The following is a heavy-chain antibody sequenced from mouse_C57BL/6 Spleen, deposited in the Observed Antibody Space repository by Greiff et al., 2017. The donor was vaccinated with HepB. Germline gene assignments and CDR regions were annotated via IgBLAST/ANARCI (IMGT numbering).Heavy chain of an antibody. CDR1: GYAFSSYW. Sequence: VQLQQSGAELVKPGASVKISCKASGYAFSSYWMNWVKQRPGKGLEWIGQIYPGDGDTNYNGKFKGKATLTADKSSSTSYMQLSSLTSEDSAVYFCARSVNWEGSAMDYWGQGTSVTVSS. J-gene: IGHJ4*01. V-gene: IGHV1-80*01. CDR2: IYPGDGDT. D-gene: IGHD4-1*02. CDR3: ARSVNWEGSAMDY.